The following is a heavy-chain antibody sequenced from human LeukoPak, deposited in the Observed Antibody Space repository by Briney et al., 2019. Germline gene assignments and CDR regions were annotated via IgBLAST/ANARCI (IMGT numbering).Heavy chain of an antibody. CDR3: ARDLYDSSGYAYYYYMDV. V-gene: IGHV1-2*06. CDR1: GYTFTGYY. D-gene: IGHD3-22*01. CDR2: INPNSGDT. J-gene: IGHJ6*03. Sequence: ASVKVSCKASGYTFTGYYMHWVRQAPGQGLEWMGRINPNSGDTNYAQKFQGRVTMTRDTSISTAYMELSRLRSDDTAVYYCARDLYDSSGYAYYYYMDVWGKGTTVTVSS.